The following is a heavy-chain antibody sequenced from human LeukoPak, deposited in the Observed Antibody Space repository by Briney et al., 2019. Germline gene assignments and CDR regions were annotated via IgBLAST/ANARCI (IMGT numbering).Heavy chain of an antibody. Sequence: GGSLRLSRTASGFTFSNFWMSWVRQAPGKGLVWVSRINSDGSSTSYADSVKGRFTISRDNAKNTLYLQMNSLRAEDTAVYYCARGPPTMIVVVTVFDYWGQGTLVTVSS. V-gene: IGHV3-74*01. D-gene: IGHD3-22*01. CDR2: INSDGSST. J-gene: IGHJ4*02. CDR3: ARGPPTMIVVVTVFDY. CDR1: GFTFSNFW.